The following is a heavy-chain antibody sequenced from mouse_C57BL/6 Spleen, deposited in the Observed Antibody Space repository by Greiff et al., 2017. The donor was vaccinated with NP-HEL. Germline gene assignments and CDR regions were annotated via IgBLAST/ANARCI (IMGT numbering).Heavy chain of an antibody. CDR2: IDPSDSYT. Sequence: QVQLQQPGAELVKPGASVKLSCKASGYTFTSYWMQWVKQRPGQGLEWIGEIDPSDSYTNYNQKFKGKATLTVDTSSSTAYMQLSSLTSEDSAVYYCARQDTTVVPYCCDYWGQGTTLTVSS. CDR3: ARQDTTVVPYCCDY. J-gene: IGHJ2*01. D-gene: IGHD1-1*01. V-gene: IGHV1-50*01. CDR1: GYTFTSYW.